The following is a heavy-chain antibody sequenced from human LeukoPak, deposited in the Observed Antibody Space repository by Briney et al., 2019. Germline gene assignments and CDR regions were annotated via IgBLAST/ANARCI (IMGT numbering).Heavy chain of an antibody. CDR2: INPKNGGR. Sequence: ASVKASCKASGYTFTCYSMHRVRHAPGQGLEWKGWINPKNGGRNYAQKFQGRVTMTRDTSISAAYMVLSRLRSDDTAVYYCVRDHYVSGNYVLDDYWGQGTLVTVSS. V-gene: IGHV1-2*02. CDR3: VRDHYVSGNYVLDDY. D-gene: IGHD3-16*01. CDR1: GYTFTCYS. J-gene: IGHJ4*02.